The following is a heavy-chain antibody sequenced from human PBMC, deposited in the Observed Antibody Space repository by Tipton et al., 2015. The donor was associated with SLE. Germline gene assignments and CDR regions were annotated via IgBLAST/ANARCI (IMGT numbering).Heavy chain of an antibody. CDR3: ARGGDIVGGPFDY. CDR1: GGSISSGGYY. J-gene: IGHJ4*02. Sequence: TLSLTCTVSGGSISSGGYYWSWIRQHPGKGLEWIGYIYHSGSTYYNPSLKSRVTISVDRSKNQFSLKLSSVTAADTAVYYCARGGDIVGGPFDYWGQGTLVTVSS. D-gene: IGHD2-15*01. V-gene: IGHV4-31*03. CDR2: IYHSGST.